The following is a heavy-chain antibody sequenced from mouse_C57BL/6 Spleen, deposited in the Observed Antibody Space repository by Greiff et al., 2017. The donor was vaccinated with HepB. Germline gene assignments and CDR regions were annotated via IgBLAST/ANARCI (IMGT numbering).Heavy chain of an antibody. J-gene: IGHJ3*01. CDR2: ISSGGSYT. D-gene: IGHD3-2*02. Sequence: DVHLVESGGDLVKPGGSLKLSCAASGFTFSSYGMSWVRQTPDKRLEWVATISSGGSYTYYPDSVKGRFTISRDNAKNTLYLQMSSLKSEDTAMYYCARHVAQAAWFAYWGQGTLVTVSA. V-gene: IGHV5-6*01. CDR1: GFTFSSYG. CDR3: ARHVAQAAWFAY.